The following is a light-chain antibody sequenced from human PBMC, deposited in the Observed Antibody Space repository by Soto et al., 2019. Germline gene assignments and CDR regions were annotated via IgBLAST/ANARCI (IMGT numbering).Light chain of an antibody. J-gene: IGKJ1*01. CDR1: QSISSL. CDR2: AAS. Sequence: IQMTLSPSTLFASELYRVTITCRASQSISSLLAWYQQKPGKAPKVLIFAASSLQSGVPSRFSGSGSGTDFALTISGLQPEDFAPYYCQQCYNSPPTFGQGTKVDI. V-gene: IGKV1-5*01. CDR3: QQCYNSPPT.